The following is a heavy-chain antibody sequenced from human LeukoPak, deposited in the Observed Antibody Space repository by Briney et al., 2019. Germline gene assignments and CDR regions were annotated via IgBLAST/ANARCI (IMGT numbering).Heavy chain of an antibody. CDR3: ARDLDGDHPFDY. CDR2: IYYSGST. CDR1: GGSISSYY. J-gene: IGHJ4*02. D-gene: IGHD4-17*01. V-gene: IGHV4-39*07. Sequence: PSETLSLTCTVSGGSISSYYWSWIRQPPGKGLEWIGSIYYSGSTYYNPSLKSRVTISVDTSKNQFSLKLNSVTAADTAVYYCARDLDGDHPFDYWGQGTLVTVSS.